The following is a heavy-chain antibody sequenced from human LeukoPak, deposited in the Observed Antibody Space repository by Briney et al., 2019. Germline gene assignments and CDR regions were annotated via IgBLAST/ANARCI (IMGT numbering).Heavy chain of an antibody. V-gene: IGHV3-21*01. CDR1: GFTFSSYS. Sequence: KPGGSLRLSCAASGFTFSSYSMNWVRQAPGKGLEWVSSISSTGSYIYYADSVKGRFTISRDNPGNVVYLQMDSLRAEDTAVYYCTRVAQSGPTGWFDPWGQGTLVTVSS. D-gene: IGHD1-1*01. J-gene: IGHJ5*02. CDR3: TRVAQSGPTGWFDP. CDR2: ISSTGSYI.